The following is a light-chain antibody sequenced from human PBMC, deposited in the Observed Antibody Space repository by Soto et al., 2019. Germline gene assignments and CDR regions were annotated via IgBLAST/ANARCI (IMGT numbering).Light chain of an antibody. J-gene: IGKJ1*01. CDR3: QQYGSLPRT. V-gene: IGKV3-20*01. CDR1: QSVTSSY. Sequence: EIVLTQSPGTLSLSPGERATLSCRASQSVTSSYLAWFQQKPGQAPRLLIYGASSRATRIPDRFSGSGSGTDFTLTISRLEPEDFAVYYCQQYGSLPRTFGLGTKVEIK. CDR2: GAS.